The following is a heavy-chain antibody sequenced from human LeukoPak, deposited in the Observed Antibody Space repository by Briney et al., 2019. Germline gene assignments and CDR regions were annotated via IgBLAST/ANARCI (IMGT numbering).Heavy chain of an antibody. D-gene: IGHD6-19*01. V-gene: IGHV1-69*13. CDR3: ASSIAVADTTRFDY. J-gene: IGHJ4*02. CDR1: GGTFSSYA. Sequence: ASVKVSCKASGGTFSSYAISWVRQAPGQGLEWMGGIIPIFGTANYAQKFQGRVTITADESTSTAYMELSSLRSEDTAVYYCASSIAVADTTRFDYWGQGTLVTVSS. CDR2: IIPIFGTA.